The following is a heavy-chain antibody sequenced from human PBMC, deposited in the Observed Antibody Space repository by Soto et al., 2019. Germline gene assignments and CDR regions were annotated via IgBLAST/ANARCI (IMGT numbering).Heavy chain of an antibody. CDR3: VREGVGPTYGWFDP. J-gene: IGHJ5*02. Sequence: QVQLVQSGAEVKKPWASVKVSCEATGYTFTGNYLHWVRQAPGQGLEWMGWIHPHSGATKYAQKFQGWVTMTRDTSLSTAYLDLSSLKSNDTAVYYCVREGVGPTYGWFDPWGQGTLVTVSS. V-gene: IGHV1-2*04. CDR1: GYTFTGNY. D-gene: IGHD2-8*01. CDR2: IHPHSGAT.